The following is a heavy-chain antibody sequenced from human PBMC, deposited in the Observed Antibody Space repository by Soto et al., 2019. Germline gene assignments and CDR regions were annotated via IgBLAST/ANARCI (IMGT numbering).Heavy chain of an antibody. CDR1: GFTFSSYG. V-gene: IGHV3-30*18. J-gene: IGHJ3*02. D-gene: IGHD6-13*01. CDR2: ISYDGSNK. CDR3: AKEASSSWHTDALDI. Sequence: PGGSLRLSCAASGFTFSSYGMHWVRQAPGKGLEWVAVISYDGSNKYYADSVKGRFTISRDNSKNTLYLQMNSLRAEDTAVYYCAKEASSSWHTDALDIWGQGTMVTVSS.